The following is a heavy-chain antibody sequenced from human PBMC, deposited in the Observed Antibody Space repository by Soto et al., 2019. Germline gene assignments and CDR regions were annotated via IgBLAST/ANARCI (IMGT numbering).Heavy chain of an antibody. CDR3: ARDQPGGYNYGMDV. J-gene: IGHJ6*02. D-gene: IGHD2-2*02. CDR1: GYTFSSFG. Sequence: GTSVQVSCKASGYTFSSFGINWVRQAPGQGLEWMGWIIGFNANENYAQTVQGRVTMTTDTSTNTVYMELRSLRSDDTAVYYCARDQPGGYNYGMDVWGQGTTVTVSS. V-gene: IGHV1-18*04. CDR2: IIGFNANE.